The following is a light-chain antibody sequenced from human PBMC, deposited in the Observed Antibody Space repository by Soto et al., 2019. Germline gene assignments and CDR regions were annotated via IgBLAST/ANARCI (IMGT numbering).Light chain of an antibody. Sequence: EIVMTQSPATLSVSPGERATLSCRASQSVSSSYLAWYQQKPGQAPRLFIYGASTRATGIPDRFSGSGSGTEFTLTISSLQSEDFVIYYCHQYNNWPRTVGQGTKGDIK. CDR2: GAS. V-gene: IGKV3D-15*01. CDR1: QSVSSSY. CDR3: HQYNNWPRT. J-gene: IGKJ1*01.